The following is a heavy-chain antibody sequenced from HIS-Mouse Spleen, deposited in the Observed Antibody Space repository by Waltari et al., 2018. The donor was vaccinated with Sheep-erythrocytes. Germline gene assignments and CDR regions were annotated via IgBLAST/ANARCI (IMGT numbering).Heavy chain of an antibody. CDR2: IYGGGST. CDR1: GFTVSSNY. D-gene: IGHD4-17*01. J-gene: IGHJ3*02. Sequence: EVQLVESGGGLIQPGGSLRLSCAASGFTVSSNYMSWVRQAPGKGLGWVSVIYGGGSTYYADAVTGRFTISRDNSKNTLYLQMNSLRAEDTAVYYCARGHPDYGDYDAFDIWGQGTMVTVSS. V-gene: IGHV3-53*01. CDR3: ARGHPDYGDYDAFDI.